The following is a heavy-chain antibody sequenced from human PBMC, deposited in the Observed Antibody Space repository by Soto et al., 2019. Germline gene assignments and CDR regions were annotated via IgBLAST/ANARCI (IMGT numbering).Heavy chain of an antibody. Sequence: QVQLVQSGAEVKKPGSSVKVSCKASGGTFSSYAISWVRQAPGQGLEWMGGIIPIFGTANYAQKFQGRVTSTADEATSTAYMELSSLRAEDTAVYYCARSDSYYYDSSGYFEFAFDIWGQGTMVTVSS. CDR1: GGTFSSYA. CDR2: IIPIFGTA. V-gene: IGHV1-69*01. D-gene: IGHD3-22*01. CDR3: ARSDSYYYDSSGYFEFAFDI. J-gene: IGHJ3*02.